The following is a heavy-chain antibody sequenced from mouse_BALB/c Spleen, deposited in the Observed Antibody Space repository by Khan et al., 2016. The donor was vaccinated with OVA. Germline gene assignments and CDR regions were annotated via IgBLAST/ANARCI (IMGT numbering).Heavy chain of an antibody. D-gene: IGHD2-13*01. CDR3: ARTLYYSDSYAMDY. V-gene: IGHV3-2*02. J-gene: IGHJ4*01. Sequence: EVQLQESGPGLVKPSQSLSLTCTVTGYSITSDYAWNWIRQFPGNKLEWMGYISSTGSTSYNPSLKSRISITRDTSKNQFILHLNSVTTEDTATYYCARTLYYSDSYAMDYWGHATSVTVSS. CDR2: ISSTGST. CDR1: GYSITSDYA.